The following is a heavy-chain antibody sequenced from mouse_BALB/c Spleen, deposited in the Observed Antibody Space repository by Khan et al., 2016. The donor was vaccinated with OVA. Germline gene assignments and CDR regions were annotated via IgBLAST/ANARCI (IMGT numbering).Heavy chain of an antibody. Sequence: DLVKPGASVKLSCKASGYTFTSYWINWIKQRPGQGLEWVGHIGSGTGNPYYNKIFKGKATLTVATSSSTVYIPLSSLSSEDSAVLCCSRSNYYCNGLYAMDSLGQRTSGTVPS. CDR2: IGSGTGNP. CDR1: GYTFTSYW. V-gene: IGHV1S41*01. CDR3: SRSNYYCNGLYAMDS. D-gene: IGHD1-1*01. J-gene: IGHJ4*01.